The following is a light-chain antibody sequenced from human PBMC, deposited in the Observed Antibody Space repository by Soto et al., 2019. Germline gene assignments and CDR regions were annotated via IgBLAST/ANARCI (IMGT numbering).Light chain of an antibody. J-gene: IGKJ1*01. CDR3: QQYGSIPWT. CDR1: ESVVSSY. CDR2: DAS. Sequence: EIVLTQSPGTLSLSPGERATLSCRATESVVSSYLAWYQLKPGQAPRLLIYDASSRATGIPDRFSGSGSGTDFTLTISRLEPEDFAVYYCQQYGSIPWTFGQGTKVDNK. V-gene: IGKV3-20*01.